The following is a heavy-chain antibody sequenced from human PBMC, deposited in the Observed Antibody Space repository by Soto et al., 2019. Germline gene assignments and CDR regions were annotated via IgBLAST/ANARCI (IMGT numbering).Heavy chain of an antibody. Sequence: QVQLVESGGGVVQPGRSLRLSCAASGFTFSNYAMHWVRQAPGKGLEWVAVISYDGSNKYYADSVKGRFTISRGNSKNTLYLQMNSLRAEDTAVYYCARDGEDVLRNIPGDAFDIWGQGTMVTVSS. V-gene: IGHV3-30-3*01. J-gene: IGHJ3*02. CDR2: ISYDGSNK. CDR3: ARDGEDVLRNIPGDAFDI. CDR1: GFTFSNYA. D-gene: IGHD3-3*01.